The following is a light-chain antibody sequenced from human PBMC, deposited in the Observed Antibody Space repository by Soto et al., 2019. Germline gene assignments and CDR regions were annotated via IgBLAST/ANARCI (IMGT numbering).Light chain of an antibody. CDR1: SSNIGGNS. CDR3: GSWDSSLSAYV. J-gene: IGLJ1*01. Sequence: QSVMTQPPSVSAAPGQRVIISCYGSSSNIGGNSVSWYQQLPGTAPKLLIYDDDKRPSGIPDRFSGSKSGTSATLGITGFQTGDEADYYCGSWDSSLSAYVFGTGTKLTVL. V-gene: IGLV1-51*01. CDR2: DDD.